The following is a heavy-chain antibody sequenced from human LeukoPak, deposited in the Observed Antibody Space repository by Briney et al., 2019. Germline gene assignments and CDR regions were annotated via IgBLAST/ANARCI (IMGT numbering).Heavy chain of an antibody. CDR2: IKQDGSDK. J-gene: IGHJ4*02. D-gene: IGHD2-15*01. CDR3: ARSLGYCSAGSCFPFDY. V-gene: IGHV3-7*05. CDR1: GFTFSDHY. Sequence: GGSLRLSCAASGFTFSDHYMDWVRQAPGKGLEWVANIKQDGSDKYYVDSVKGRFTISRDNAKNSLYLQMNNLRAEDTAVYYCARSLGYCSAGSCFPFDYWGQGTLVTVSS.